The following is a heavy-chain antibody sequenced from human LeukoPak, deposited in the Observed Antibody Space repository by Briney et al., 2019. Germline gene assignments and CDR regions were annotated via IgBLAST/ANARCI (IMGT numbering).Heavy chain of an antibody. D-gene: IGHD1-26*01. CDR3: ATDGVGTSLDY. Sequence: ASVKVSCKASGYFFTTYYMHWVRQAPGQGLVWMGVIDPSDGGTNYAQTFQGRVSLTTDTSTRTVYMELSSLTSDDTAVFYCATDGVGTSLDYWGQGTLVTVSS. CDR2: IDPSDGGT. CDR1: GYFFTTYY. J-gene: IGHJ4*02. V-gene: IGHV1-46*01.